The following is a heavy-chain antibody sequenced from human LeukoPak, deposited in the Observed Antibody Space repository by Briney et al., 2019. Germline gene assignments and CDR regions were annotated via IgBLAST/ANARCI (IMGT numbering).Heavy chain of an antibody. CDR2: IKQDGSEK. CDR3: ARGLSGNTFYFDY. V-gene: IGHV3-7*01. J-gene: IGHJ4*02. Sequence: GGSPRLSCAASGFTFSRYWMSWVRQAPGKGLEWVANIKQDGSEKYYVDSVKGRFTISRDNAKNSLYLQMSSLRAEDTAVYYCARGLSGNTFYFDYWGQGTLVTVSS. D-gene: IGHD1-26*01. CDR1: GFTFSRYW.